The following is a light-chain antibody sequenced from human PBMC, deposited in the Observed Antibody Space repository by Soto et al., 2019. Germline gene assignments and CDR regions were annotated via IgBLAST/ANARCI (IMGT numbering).Light chain of an antibody. CDR2: DAS. CDR3: LLYLSFLWA. V-gene: IGKV1-5*01. Sequence: DIQTTQPPPSPSPSEGDRGTTTCRASQSIRNWLAWYQQKPGIAPQVLIYDASNLESGVPSRFSGFGSETEFTLTISSLQPDDFATYYCLLYLSFLWAFGQGTKVDI. J-gene: IGKJ1*01. CDR1: QSIRNW.